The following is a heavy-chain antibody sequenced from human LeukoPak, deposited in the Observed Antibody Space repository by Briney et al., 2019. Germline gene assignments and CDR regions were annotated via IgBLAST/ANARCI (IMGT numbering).Heavy chain of an antibody. Sequence: GGSLRLSCAASAFSMNDFWMHWVRQGPGKGLEWVSRINKDATITTYADSVKGRFTISRDNAENSLYLQMNSLRDEDTAVYYCARAMRSGYDYWGQGTLVTVSS. CDR3: ARAMRSGYDY. J-gene: IGHJ4*02. CDR2: INKDATIT. V-gene: IGHV3-74*01. D-gene: IGHD5-12*01. CDR1: AFSMNDFW.